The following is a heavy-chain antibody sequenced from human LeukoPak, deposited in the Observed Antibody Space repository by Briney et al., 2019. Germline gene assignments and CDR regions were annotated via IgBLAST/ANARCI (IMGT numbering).Heavy chain of an antibody. V-gene: IGHV3-73*01. J-gene: IGHJ4*02. Sequence: GGSLRLSCAASGFTFSGSAMHWVRQASGKGLEWVGRIRSKANSYATAYAASVKGRFTVSRDDSKNTAYLQMNSLKTEDTAVYYCTAVGVTYYWGQGTLVTVSS. CDR3: TAVGVTYY. D-gene: IGHD6-19*01. CDR1: GFTFSGSA. CDR2: IRSKANSYAT.